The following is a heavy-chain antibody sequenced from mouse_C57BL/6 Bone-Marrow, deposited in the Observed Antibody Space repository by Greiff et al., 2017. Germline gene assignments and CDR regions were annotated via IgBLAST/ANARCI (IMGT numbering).Heavy chain of an antibody. Sequence: EVKLVESGGGLVKPGGSLKLSCAASGFTFSDYGMHWVRQAPEKGLEWVAYISSGSSTIYYADTVKGRFTISRDNAENTLFLQMNSLKSEDTAMYYGARGGYYVHYYAMDYWGQGTSVTVSS. D-gene: IGHD2-3*01. CDR3: ARGGYYVHYYAMDY. CDR2: ISSGSSTI. V-gene: IGHV5-17*01. J-gene: IGHJ4*01. CDR1: GFTFSDYG.